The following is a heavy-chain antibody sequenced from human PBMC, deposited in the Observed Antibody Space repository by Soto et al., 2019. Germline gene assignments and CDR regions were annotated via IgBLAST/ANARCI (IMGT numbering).Heavy chain of an antibody. CDR3: ARDGYGDTGHTL. Sequence: PGWSLRLSCAASGFTVSSNYMSWVRQAPGKGLEWVSVIYGGGSTFYADSVKGRFTISRHNSKNTLYLQMNSLRPEDTAVYYCARDGYGDTGHTLWGQGPLVTVSS. CDR1: GFTVSSNY. CDR2: IYGGGST. V-gene: IGHV3-53*04. D-gene: IGHD4-17*01. J-gene: IGHJ4*02.